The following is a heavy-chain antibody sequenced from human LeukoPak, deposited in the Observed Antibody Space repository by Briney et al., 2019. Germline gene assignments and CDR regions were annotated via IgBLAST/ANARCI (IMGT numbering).Heavy chain of an antibody. CDR1: GGSISSSSYY. CDR2: IYYSGST. CDR3: ARMFTMVRGAYDP. V-gene: IGHV4-39*01. J-gene: IGHJ5*02. Sequence: PSETLSLTYTVSGGSISSSSYYWGWIRQPPGKGLEWLGSIYYSGSTYYNPSLKSRVTISVDTSKNQFSLKLSSVTAADTAVYYCARMFTMVRGAYDPWGQGTLVSVSS. D-gene: IGHD3-10*01.